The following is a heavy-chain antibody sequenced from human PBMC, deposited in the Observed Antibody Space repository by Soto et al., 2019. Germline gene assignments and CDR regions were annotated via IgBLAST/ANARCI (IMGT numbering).Heavy chain of an antibody. J-gene: IGHJ4*02. D-gene: IGHD6-19*01. CDR3: ARTAEMYASGWYYFDS. V-gene: IGHV4-59*01. CDR2: SYYSEST. CDR1: GGSISSYY. Sequence: QVQLQESGPGLVKPSETLSLTCTVSGGSISSYYWSWIRQPPGKGLEWIGFSYYSESTNYNTSLQTPVTISVDTSKNQCSLRLTSVAAAYTALYYCARTAEMYASGWYYFDSWGQGTLVTVSS.